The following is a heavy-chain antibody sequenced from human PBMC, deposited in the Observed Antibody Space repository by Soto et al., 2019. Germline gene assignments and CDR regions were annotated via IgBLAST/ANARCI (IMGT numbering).Heavy chain of an antibody. CDR1: GGTFTYYG. V-gene: IGHV1-69*01. CDR3: ARDLGTTIAGPPRRETYGWLDP. CDR2: IIPIIGPA. J-gene: IGHJ5*02. D-gene: IGHD3-22*01. Sequence: QVQLVQSGAEVKRPGSSVKLSCKASGGTFTYYGISWVRQAPGQGLEWMGGIIPIIGPATYAQKFQGRVTITADQSTSTAYMELSSLGSEDTALYSCARDLGTTIAGPPRRETYGWLDPLGQGTLVTVSS.